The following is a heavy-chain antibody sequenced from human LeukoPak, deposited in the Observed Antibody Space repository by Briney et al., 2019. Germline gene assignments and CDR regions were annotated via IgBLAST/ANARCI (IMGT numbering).Heavy chain of an antibody. D-gene: IGHD3-3*01. CDR2: IYYSGST. Sequence: SETLSLTCTVSGGSISSYYWSWIRQPPGKGLEWIGYIYYSGSTNYNPSLKSRVTISVYTSKNQFSLKLSSVTAADTAVYYCARGTFSTYDFWSGYYLGQLDYWGQGTLVTVSS. V-gene: IGHV4-59*01. CDR3: ARGTFSTYDFWSGYYLGQLDY. CDR1: GGSISSYY. J-gene: IGHJ4*02.